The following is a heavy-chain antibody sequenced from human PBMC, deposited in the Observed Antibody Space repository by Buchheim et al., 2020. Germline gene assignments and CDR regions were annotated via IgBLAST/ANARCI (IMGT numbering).Heavy chain of an antibody. D-gene: IGHD2-2*01. V-gene: IGHV3-33*01. Sequence: QVQLVESGGGVVQPGKSLRLSCAASGFTFRTYGMHWVRQAPGKGLEWLAVIWYDGSKKYYADSVKGRFTISRDNSKNTVYLQMSSLRAEDTAVYYCAREVVPAAVPHYFDYWGQGTL. CDR2: IWYDGSKK. J-gene: IGHJ4*02. CDR3: AREVVPAAVPHYFDY. CDR1: GFTFRTYG.